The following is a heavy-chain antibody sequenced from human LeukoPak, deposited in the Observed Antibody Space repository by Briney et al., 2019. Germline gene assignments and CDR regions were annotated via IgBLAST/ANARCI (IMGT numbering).Heavy chain of an antibody. Sequence: GGALRLSCAASGFTFSSYGMHWVRQAPGKGLEWVAVIWYDGSNKYYADSVEGRFTISRDNSKNTLYLQMNSMRAEDTAVYYCAREGPSMVRGVIITDGWYFDLWGRGTLVTVSS. V-gene: IGHV3-33*01. CDR1: GFTFSSYG. J-gene: IGHJ2*01. D-gene: IGHD3-10*01. CDR2: IWYDGSNK. CDR3: AREGPSMVRGVIITDGWYFDL.